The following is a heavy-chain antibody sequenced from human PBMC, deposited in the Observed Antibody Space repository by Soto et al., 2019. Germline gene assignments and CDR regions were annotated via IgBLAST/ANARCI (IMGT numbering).Heavy chain of an antibody. V-gene: IGHV1-18*01. Sequence: QVQLVQSGAEVKKPGASVKVSCKASGYTFTSYGISWVRQAPGQGLEWMGWISAYNGNTNYAQKLQGRVTMTTERSTSTAYMELRSLRSDDTAVYYCARAGLDIVVVVAANPFDYWGQGTLVTVSS. D-gene: IGHD2-15*01. CDR1: GYTFTSYG. CDR2: ISAYNGNT. CDR3: ARAGLDIVVVVAANPFDY. J-gene: IGHJ4*02.